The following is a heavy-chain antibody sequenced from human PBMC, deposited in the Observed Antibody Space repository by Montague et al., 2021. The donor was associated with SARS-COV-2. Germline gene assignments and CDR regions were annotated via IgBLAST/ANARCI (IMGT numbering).Heavy chain of an antibody. CDR2: IYYSGST. J-gene: IGHJ4*02. Sequence: SETLSLTCTVSGGSISSSSHYWGWIRQPPGKGLEWIGTIYYSGSTYYNPSLKSRATISVDTSKNQFSLKLSSVTAADTAVYYCARGWFSPMLVVVIRGPFDYWGQGALVTVSS. CDR1: GGSISSSSHY. V-gene: IGHV4-39*07. D-gene: IGHD3-22*01. CDR3: ARGWFSPMLVVVIRGPFDY.